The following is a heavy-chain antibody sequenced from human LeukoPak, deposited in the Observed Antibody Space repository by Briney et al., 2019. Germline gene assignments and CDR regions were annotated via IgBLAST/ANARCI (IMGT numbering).Heavy chain of an antibody. CDR3: ARGGQVLTVTGAFDI. CDR1: GGSISSYY. CDR2: IYYSGST. J-gene: IGHJ3*02. V-gene: IGHV4-59*01. Sequence: SETLSLTCTVSGGSISSYYWSWIRQPPGKGLEWIGYIYYSGSTNYNPSLKSRVTISVDTSKNQFSLKLSSVTAADTAVYYCARGGQVLTVTGAFDIWGQGTMVTVSS. D-gene: IGHD3-9*01.